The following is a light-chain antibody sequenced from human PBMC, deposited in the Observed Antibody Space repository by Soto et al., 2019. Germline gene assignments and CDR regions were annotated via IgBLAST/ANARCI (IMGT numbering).Light chain of an antibody. CDR1: SSNIGSNY. J-gene: IGLJ3*02. CDR2: RNN. Sequence: QSVLTQPPSASGTPGQRVTISCSGSSSNIGSNYVYWYQQLPGTAPKLLIYRNNQRPSGVPARFSGSKSGTSASLAISGLRSEDEADYYCAAWDDSPSGPRVFGGGTKLTVL. V-gene: IGLV1-47*01. CDR3: AAWDDSPSGPRV.